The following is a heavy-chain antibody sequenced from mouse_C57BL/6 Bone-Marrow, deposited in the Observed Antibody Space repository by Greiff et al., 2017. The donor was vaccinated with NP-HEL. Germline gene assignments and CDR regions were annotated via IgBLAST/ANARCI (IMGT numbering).Heavy chain of an antibody. CDR3: ARQRSGYFDY. J-gene: IGHJ2*01. CDR1: GFTFSSYG. D-gene: IGHD1-1*01. Sequence: VQLQQSGGDLVKPGGSLKLSCAASGFTFSSYGMSWVRQTPDKRLEWVATISSGGSYTYYPDSVKGRFTISRDNAKNTLYLQMSSLKSEDTAMYYCARQRSGYFDYWGQGTTLTVSS. CDR2: ISSGGSYT. V-gene: IGHV5-6*01.